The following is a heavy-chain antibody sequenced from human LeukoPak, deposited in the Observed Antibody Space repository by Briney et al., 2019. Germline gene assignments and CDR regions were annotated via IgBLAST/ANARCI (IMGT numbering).Heavy chain of an antibody. V-gene: IGHV3-33*01. D-gene: IGHD3-10*01. J-gene: IGHJ4*02. CDR3: AQTGDKYGSFGY. Sequence: GKSLRLSCAASGFTFNRSGMHWVRQAPGKGLEWVALIFYDGSNKYFADSVKGRFTISRDNSKSILYLQMNSLRAEDTAVYYCAQTGDKYGSFGYWGQGTLDSVSS. CDR1: GFTFNRSG. CDR2: IFYDGSNK.